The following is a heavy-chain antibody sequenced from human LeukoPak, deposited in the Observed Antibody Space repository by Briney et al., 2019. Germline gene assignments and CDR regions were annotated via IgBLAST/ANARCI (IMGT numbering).Heavy chain of an antibody. CDR3: ARQSGGFEGYSYYYMDV. CDR2: TYTSGST. CDR1: GGSISSGSYY. Sequence: SETLSLTCTVSGGSISSGSYYWSWIRQPAGKGLEWIGRTYTSGSTNYNPSLKSRVTISVDTSKNQFSLKLSSLTAADTAVYFCARQSGGFEGYSYYYMDVWGEGTTVTVSS. V-gene: IGHV4-61*02. D-gene: IGHD3-16*01. J-gene: IGHJ6*03.